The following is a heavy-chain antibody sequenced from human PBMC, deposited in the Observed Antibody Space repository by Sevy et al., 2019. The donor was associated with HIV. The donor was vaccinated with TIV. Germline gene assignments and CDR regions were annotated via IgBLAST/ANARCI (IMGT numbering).Heavy chain of an antibody. V-gene: IGHV3-15*01. CDR2: IKSKTDGGTT. CDR1: GFTFSNAW. D-gene: IGHD3-22*01. J-gene: IGHJ4*02. Sequence: GGSLRLSCAASGFTFSNAWMSWVHQAPGKGLEWVGRIKSKTDGGTTDYAAPVKGRFTISRDDSKNTLYLQMNSLKTEDTAVYYCTTDFLYYYDSSGYQSFDYWGQGTLVTVSS. CDR3: TTDFLYYYDSSGYQSFDY.